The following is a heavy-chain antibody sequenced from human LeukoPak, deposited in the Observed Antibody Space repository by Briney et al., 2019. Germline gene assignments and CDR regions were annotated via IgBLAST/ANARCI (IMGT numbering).Heavy chain of an antibody. V-gene: IGHV3-23*01. Sequence: AGGSLRLSCAASGFTFSSCAMSWVRQAPGKGLEWVSAISGSGGSTYYADSVKGRFTISRDNSKNTLCLQMNSLRAEDTAVYYCAKDLRGLSTLYYYYMDVWGKGTTVTVSS. CDR3: AKDLRGLSTLYYYYMDV. CDR2: ISGSGGST. D-gene: IGHD3-16*02. J-gene: IGHJ6*03. CDR1: GFTFSSCA.